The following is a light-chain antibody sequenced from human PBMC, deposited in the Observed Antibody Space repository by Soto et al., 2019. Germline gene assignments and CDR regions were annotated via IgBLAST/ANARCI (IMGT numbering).Light chain of an antibody. J-gene: IGKJ1*01. CDR1: QSVSSN. V-gene: IGKV3-15*01. CDR2: GAS. CDR3: QHYNSWPRT. Sequence: EMVMTQSPATLSVSPGERATLSCRASQSVSSNLAWYQQKPGQAPRLLIYGASTRATGVPARFSGSGSGTELPLTISSLQSEDFAVYHCQHYNSWPRTFGQGTKVESK.